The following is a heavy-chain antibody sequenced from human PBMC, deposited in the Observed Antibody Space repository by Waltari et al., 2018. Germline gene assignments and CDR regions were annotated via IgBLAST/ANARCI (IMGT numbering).Heavy chain of an antibody. V-gene: IGHV3-23*04. D-gene: IGHD3-22*01. CDR2: ISGSGGST. CDR1: GFTFSSYA. Sequence: EVQLVESGGGLVQPGGSLRLSCAASGFTFSSYAMSWVRQAPGKGLEWVSAISGSGGSTYYADSVKGRFTISRDNAKNPLYLQMNSLRAEDTAVYYCATSRSDYYDSSGYSNWGQGTLVTVSS. J-gene: IGHJ4*02. CDR3: ATSRSDYYDSSGYSN.